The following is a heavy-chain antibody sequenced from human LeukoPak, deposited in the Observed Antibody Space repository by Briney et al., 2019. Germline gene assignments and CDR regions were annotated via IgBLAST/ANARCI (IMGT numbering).Heavy chain of an antibody. V-gene: IGHV4-59*12. CDR2: VHYSGST. Sequence: PSETLSLTCTVSGGSISSYYWSWVRQPPGKGLEWIGYVHYSGSTKYNPSLKSRVTISVDTSKNQFSLKLSSVTAADTAVYYCARGVYNHFDYWGQGTLVTVSS. CDR3: ARGVYNHFDY. J-gene: IGHJ4*02. CDR1: GGSISSYY. D-gene: IGHD5/OR15-5a*01.